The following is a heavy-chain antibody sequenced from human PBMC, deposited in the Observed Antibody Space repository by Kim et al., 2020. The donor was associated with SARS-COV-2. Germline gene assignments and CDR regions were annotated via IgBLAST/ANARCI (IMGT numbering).Heavy chain of an antibody. J-gene: IGHJ5*02. D-gene: IGHD3-10*01. V-gene: IGHV3-11*01. CDR3: VRDPWGSGSYSPGWFDP. CDR1: GFAFSDYY. CDR2: ISSSGNTI. Sequence: GGSLRLSCAASGFAFSDYYMSWIRQAPGKGLEWVSYISSSGNTIYYADSVKGRFTISRDNAKNSLFLQMNSLRAEDTAVYYCVRDPWGSGSYSPGWFDPWGQGTLVTVSS.